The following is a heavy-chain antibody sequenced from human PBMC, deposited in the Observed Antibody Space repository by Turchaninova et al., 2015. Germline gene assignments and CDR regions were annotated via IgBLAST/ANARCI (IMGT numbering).Heavy chain of an antibody. V-gene: IGHV1-46*01. Sequence: QVQLVQSGAEVKKPGASVGLSCKASGYTFTSYYMHWVRQAPGQGLEWMGMIYPSGGSTSYAQKFQDRVTMTRDTSTSTIYMELSSLRSEDTAVYYCARDKEAFDYWGQGTQVTVSS. CDR1: GYTFTSYY. CDR3: ARDKEAFDY. J-gene: IGHJ4*02. CDR2: IYPSGGST.